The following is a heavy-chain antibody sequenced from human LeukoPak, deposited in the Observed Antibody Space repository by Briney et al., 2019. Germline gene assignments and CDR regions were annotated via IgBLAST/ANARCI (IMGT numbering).Heavy chain of an antibody. V-gene: IGHV4-34*01. Sequence: SETLSLTCAVYGESFSGYYWSWIRQPPGKGLEWIGEINHSGSTNYNPSLKSRVTISVDTSKNQFSLKLSSVTAADTAVYYCARGPSSGYYYYYMDVWGKGTTVTVSS. CDR1: GESFSGYY. D-gene: IGHD6-25*01. CDR3: ARGPSSGYYYYYMDV. CDR2: INHSGST. J-gene: IGHJ6*03.